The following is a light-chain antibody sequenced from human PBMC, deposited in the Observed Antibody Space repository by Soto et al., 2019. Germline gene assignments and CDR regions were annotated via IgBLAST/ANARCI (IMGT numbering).Light chain of an antibody. Sequence: EIVLTQSPATLSLSPGERATLSCRVSQSVSSYLAWYQQKPGQAPRLLIYDASNRATGIPARFSGSVSGTDFTLTISSLEPEDFAVYYCQQRSNWPFTFGQGTRLEIK. J-gene: IGKJ5*01. CDR1: QSVSSY. CDR2: DAS. V-gene: IGKV3-11*01. CDR3: QQRSNWPFT.